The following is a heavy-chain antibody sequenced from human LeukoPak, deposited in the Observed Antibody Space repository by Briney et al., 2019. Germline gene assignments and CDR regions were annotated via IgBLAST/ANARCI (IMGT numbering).Heavy chain of an antibody. CDR3: ARGPKTGSPDYFDY. CDR2: IGYDGRFK. D-gene: IGHD3-10*01. V-gene: IGHV3-30*04. J-gene: IGHJ4*02. Sequence: PGGPLRLSCATSGFTFNNYPMHWVRQAPGKGLEGGAVIGYDGRFKFHSDSVKGRFTISRDDSKNTLYLQMNSLRPEDTALYYCARGPKTGSPDYFDYWGQGTLVTVST. CDR1: GFTFNNYP.